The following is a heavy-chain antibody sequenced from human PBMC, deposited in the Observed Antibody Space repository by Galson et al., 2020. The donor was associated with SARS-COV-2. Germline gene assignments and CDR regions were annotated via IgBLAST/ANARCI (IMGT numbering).Heavy chain of an antibody. Sequence: SQTLSLTCTVSGDSINNDYWSWIRQPPGKGLEWIGYIYYNGISNYNPSLKSRVTISLDTSRNQFTLKLSSVTAADTAIYYCARVGSVYYTGDRFDPWGQGTLVTVSS. CDR2: IYYNGIS. CDR3: ARVGSVYYTGDRFDP. V-gene: IGHV4-59*01. D-gene: IGHD3-3*01. CDR1: GDSINNDY. J-gene: IGHJ5*02.